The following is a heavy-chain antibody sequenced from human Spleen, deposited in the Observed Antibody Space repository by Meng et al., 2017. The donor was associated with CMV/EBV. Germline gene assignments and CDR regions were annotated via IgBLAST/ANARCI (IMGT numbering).Heavy chain of an antibody. J-gene: IGHJ4*02. D-gene: IGHD2-2*01. CDR2: LYSGAGSK. Sequence: GESLKISCTASGFTFSSYTVSWVRQAPGKGLEWVSVLYSGAGSKFYADSVKGRFTISRDTSKNTLYLQMNSLRPEDTAVYFCARDHLPSRFIVILPPAPDYWGQGTLVTVSS. CDR1: GFTFSSYT. CDR3: ARDHLPSRFIVILPPAPDY. V-gene: IGHV3-23*03.